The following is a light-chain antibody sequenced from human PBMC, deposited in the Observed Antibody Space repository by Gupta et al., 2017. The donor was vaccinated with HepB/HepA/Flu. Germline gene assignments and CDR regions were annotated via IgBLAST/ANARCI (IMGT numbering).Light chain of an antibody. J-gene: IGLJ3*02. V-gene: IGLV2-11*01. CDR1: SNDVGGYNY. CDR2: DVS. Sequence: QSALTQPRPVSGSPGQSVIISCPGTSNDVGGYNYVSWYQQHTGKAPTVMIYDVSRRPAGVPDRFSGSESGNTASLTISGLQEEDEADYYCCSYAGTYTRVFGGGTKLTVL. CDR3: CSYAGTYTRV.